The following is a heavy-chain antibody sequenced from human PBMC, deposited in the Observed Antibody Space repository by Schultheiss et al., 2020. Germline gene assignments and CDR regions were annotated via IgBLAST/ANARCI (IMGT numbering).Heavy chain of an antibody. J-gene: IGHJ4*02. V-gene: IGHV2-5*02. CDR1: GFSLSTSGVG. CDR3: ARDPGIAVAGDYFDY. Sequence: SGPTLVKPTQTLTLTCTFSGFSLSTSGVGVDWIRQPPGKALEWLALIDWDDDKYYSPSLKSRLTITKDTSKNQVVLTMTNMDPVDTATYYCARDPGIAVAGDYFDYWGQGTLVTVSS. D-gene: IGHD6-19*01. CDR2: IDWDDDK.